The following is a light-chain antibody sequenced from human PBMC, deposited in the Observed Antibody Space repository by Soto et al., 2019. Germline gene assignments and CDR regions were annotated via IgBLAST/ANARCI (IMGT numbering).Light chain of an antibody. J-gene: IGLJ1*01. V-gene: IGLV2-14*01. CDR3: SSYRSSTTFV. CDR2: EVR. Sequence: VSWYQXXXGXAPXXIIFEVRKRPSGVSNRFSGSKSXDTASLTISGXQADDEADYYCSSYRSSTTFVFGTGTKLTVL.